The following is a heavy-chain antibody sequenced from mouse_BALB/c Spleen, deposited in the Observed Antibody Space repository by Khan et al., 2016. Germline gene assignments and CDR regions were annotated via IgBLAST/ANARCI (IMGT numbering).Heavy chain of an antibody. D-gene: IGHD1-1*01. CDR3: ASGSSAMDY. J-gene: IGHJ4*01. V-gene: IGHV1S56*01. CDR1: GYTFTSYD. CDR2: IFPGDGST. Sequence: QVQLQQSGAELVKPGASVKLSCKASGYTFTSYDINWVRQRPEQGLEWIGWIFPGDGSTKYNEKFKGKATLTTDKSSSTAYMQLSSLTSEDSAVXICASGSSAMDYWGQGTSVTVSS.